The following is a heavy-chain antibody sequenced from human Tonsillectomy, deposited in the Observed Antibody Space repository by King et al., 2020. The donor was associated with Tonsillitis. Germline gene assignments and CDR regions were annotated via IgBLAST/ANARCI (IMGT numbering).Heavy chain of an antibody. J-gene: IGHJ4*02. CDR2: ISFDGSNK. CDR1: GLTFSSYA. Sequence: VQLVESGGGVVHPGRSLRVSCAASGLTFSSYAMHWVRQAPGKGLEWVAIISFDGSNKSYADSVKGRFTISRDNSKNTLYLQMNSLRAEDTAVYYCARLLGSYFDPWGQGTLVTVSS. CDR3: ARLLGSYFDP. V-gene: IGHV3-30-3*01.